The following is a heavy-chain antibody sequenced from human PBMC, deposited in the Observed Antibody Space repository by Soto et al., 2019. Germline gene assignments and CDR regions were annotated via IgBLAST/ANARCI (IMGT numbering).Heavy chain of an antibody. CDR3: AHRILRTVFGLVTTTAIYFDF. V-gene: IGHV2-5*02. CDR1: GFSLTTSGVG. J-gene: IGHJ4*02. D-gene: IGHD3-3*01. Sequence: QITLNESGPTVVKPAETLTLTCTFSGFSLTTSGVGVGWIRQSPGKAPEWLALIYWDDDTRYSASLKSRLTIHKDTSKNQVVLTMASVDPADTATYYCAHRILRTVFGLVTTTAIYFDFWGQGAPVVVSS. CDR2: IYWDDDT.